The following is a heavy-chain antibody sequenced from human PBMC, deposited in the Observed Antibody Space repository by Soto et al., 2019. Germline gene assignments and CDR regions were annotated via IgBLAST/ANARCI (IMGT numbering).Heavy chain of an antibody. Sequence: VRQAPGKGLEWVSIIFSSGESFYADSVKGRFTISRDSSDNTVYLQMNSLKAEDTAVYYCARGGIGMVRTFDHWGQGTLVTVSS. J-gene: IGHJ4*02. CDR2: IFSSGES. D-gene: IGHD3-10*01. V-gene: IGHV3-53*01. CDR3: ARGGIGMVRTFDH.